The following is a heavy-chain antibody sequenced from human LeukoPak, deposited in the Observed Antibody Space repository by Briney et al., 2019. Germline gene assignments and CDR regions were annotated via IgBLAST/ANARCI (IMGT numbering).Heavy chain of an antibody. CDR1: GGSISSGGYY. Sequence: SETLSLTCTVSGGSISSGGYYWSWIRQHPGKGLEWIGYIYYSGSTYYNPSLKSRVTISVDTSKNQFSLKLSSVTAGDTAVYYCARSSYYDSSGYFQYFDYWGQGTLVTVSS. CDR3: ARSSYYDSSGYFQYFDY. V-gene: IGHV4-31*03. CDR2: IYYSGST. J-gene: IGHJ4*02. D-gene: IGHD3-22*01.